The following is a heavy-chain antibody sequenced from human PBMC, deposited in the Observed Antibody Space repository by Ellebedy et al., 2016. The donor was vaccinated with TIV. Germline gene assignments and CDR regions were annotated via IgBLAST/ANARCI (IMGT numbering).Heavy chain of an antibody. CDR3: TKDISSGGADV. CDR2: IFWHSGDT. D-gene: IGHD4-17*01. V-gene: IGHV3-9*01. J-gene: IGHJ6*02. CDR1: GLTFHDHA. Sequence: SLKISCTVSGLTFHDHAMHRVRQVPGKGLEWVSGIFWHSGDTGYADPVKGRFTVSRDNAKNSLYLPMNSLRPDDTALYYCTKDISSGGADVWGQGTTVTVSS.